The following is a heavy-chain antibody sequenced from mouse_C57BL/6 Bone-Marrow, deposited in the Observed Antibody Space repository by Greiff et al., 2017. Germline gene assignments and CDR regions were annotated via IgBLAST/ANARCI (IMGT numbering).Heavy chain of an antibody. V-gene: IGHV1-55*01. CDR1: GYTFTSYW. D-gene: IGHD2-14*01. Sequence: QVQLQQPGAELVKPGASVKMSCKASGYTFTSYWITWVKQRPGQGLEWIGDIYPTSGRTNYNEKFKSKAILTVDTSSNTAYMQLSSLTSEDSAVFDVARSGTRGRSFDYWGQGTTLTVSS. CDR3: ARSGTRGRSFDY. CDR2: IYPTSGRT. J-gene: IGHJ2*01.